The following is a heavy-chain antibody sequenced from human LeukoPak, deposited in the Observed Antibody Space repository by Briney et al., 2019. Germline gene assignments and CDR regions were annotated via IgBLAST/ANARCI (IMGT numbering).Heavy chain of an antibody. D-gene: IGHD5-18*01. CDR1: GGSIRSYY. CDR3: ARGNRGYSYRYYYYYMDV. CDR2: IYTSGST. Sequence: SETLSLTCTVSGGSIRSYYWSWIRQPAGKGLEWIGRIYTSGSTSYNPSLESRVTMSVDTSKNQFSLKLSSVTAADTAVYYCARGNRGYSYRYYYYYMDVWGKGTTVTVSS. J-gene: IGHJ6*03. V-gene: IGHV4-4*07.